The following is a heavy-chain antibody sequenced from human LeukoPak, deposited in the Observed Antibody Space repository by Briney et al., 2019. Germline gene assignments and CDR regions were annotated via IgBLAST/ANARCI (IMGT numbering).Heavy chain of an antibody. V-gene: IGHV1-69*06. CDR2: IIPIFGTA. J-gene: IGHJ5*02. Sequence: ASVKVSCKASGGTFSSYAISWVRQAPGQGLEWMGGIIPIFGTANYAQKSQGRVTITADKSSSTAYMELTSLRSEDTAVYYCAGNIVVVPAARGWFDPWGQGTLVTVSS. D-gene: IGHD2-2*01. CDR1: GGTFSSYA. CDR3: AGNIVVVPAARGWFDP.